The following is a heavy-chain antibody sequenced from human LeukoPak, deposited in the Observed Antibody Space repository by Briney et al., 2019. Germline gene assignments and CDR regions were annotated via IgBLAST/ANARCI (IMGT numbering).Heavy chain of an antibody. CDR2: IWYDGSNK. J-gene: IGHJ4*02. D-gene: IGHD3-22*01. Sequence: GGSLRLSCAASGFTFSSYGMHWVRQAPGKGLEWVAVIWYDGSNKYYADSVKGRFTISRDNSKNTLYLQMNSLRAEDTAVYYCARDIAPYYYDSSGYYGIDYWGQGTLVTVSS. CDR1: GFTFSSYG. CDR3: ARDIAPYYYDSSGYYGIDY. V-gene: IGHV3-33*01.